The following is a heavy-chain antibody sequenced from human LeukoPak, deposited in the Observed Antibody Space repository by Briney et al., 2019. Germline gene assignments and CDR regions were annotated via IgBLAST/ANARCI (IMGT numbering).Heavy chain of an antibody. CDR2: TYHSGST. Sequence: SETLSLTCAVSGGSISSGGYSWSWIRQPPGKGLEWIGYTYHSGSTYYNPSLKSRVTISVDRSKNQFSLKLSSVTAADTAVYYCARDISPTTGYDAFDIWGQGTMVTVSS. CDR1: GGSISSGGYS. V-gene: IGHV4-30-2*01. CDR3: ARDISPTTGYDAFDI. D-gene: IGHD1-14*01. J-gene: IGHJ3*02.